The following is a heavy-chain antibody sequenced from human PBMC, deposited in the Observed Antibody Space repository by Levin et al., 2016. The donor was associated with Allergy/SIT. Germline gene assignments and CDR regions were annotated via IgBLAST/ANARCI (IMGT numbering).Heavy chain of an antibody. CDR3: ARDPRITGTHYYYYGMDV. D-gene: IGHD1-20*01. J-gene: IGHJ6*02. V-gene: IGHV1-69*13. CDR1: GGTFSSYA. CDR2: IIPIFGTA. Sequence: SVKVSCKASGGTFSSYAISWVRQAPGQGLEWMGGIIPIFGTANYAQKFQGRVTITADESTSTAYMELSSLRSEDTAVYYCARDPRITGTHYYYYGMDVWGQGTTVTVSS.